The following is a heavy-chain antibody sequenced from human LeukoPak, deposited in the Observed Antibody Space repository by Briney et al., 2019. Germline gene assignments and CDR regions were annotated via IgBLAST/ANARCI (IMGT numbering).Heavy chain of an antibody. J-gene: IGHJ3*02. CDR3: ARPYYDILTGMHDAFDI. CDR2: ISAYNGNT. CDR1: GYTFTSYG. D-gene: IGHD3-9*01. Sequence: ASVKVSCKASGYTFTSYGISWVLQAPGQGLEWMGWISAYNGNTNYAQKLQGRVTMTTDTSTSTAYMELRSLRSDDTAVYYCARPYYDILTGMHDAFDIWGQGTMVTVSS. V-gene: IGHV1-18*01.